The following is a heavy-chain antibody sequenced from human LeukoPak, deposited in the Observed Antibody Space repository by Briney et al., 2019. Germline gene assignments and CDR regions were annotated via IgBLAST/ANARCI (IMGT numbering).Heavy chain of an antibody. J-gene: IGHJ4*02. CDR1: GGSFRTYY. CDR2: INHIGST. D-gene: IGHD3-10*01. V-gene: IGHV4-59*01. Sequence: SETLSLTRTVSGGSFRTYYWSWIRQPPGKGLEWIGYINHIGSTPHSPSLKSRVNISVDTSKSQFSLKLSSVTAADTAVYYCARGIKPGLGEAPAYWGQGTLVTVSS. CDR3: ARGIKPGLGEAPAY.